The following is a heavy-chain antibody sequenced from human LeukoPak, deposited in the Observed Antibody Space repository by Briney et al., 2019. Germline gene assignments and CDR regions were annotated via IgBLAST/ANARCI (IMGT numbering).Heavy chain of an antibody. CDR3: ARASDILTGYLD. D-gene: IGHD3-9*01. J-gene: IGHJ4*02. CDR1: GGSISSGGFF. Sequence: SETLSLTCTVSGGSISSGGFFWSWLRQPPGKGLEWIGYIYHTGSTYYIPSLRSRVTMSVDRSKNQLSLHLSSVTAADTAVYYCARASDILTGYLDWGQGTLVTVSS. V-gene: IGHV4-30-2*01. CDR2: IYHTGST.